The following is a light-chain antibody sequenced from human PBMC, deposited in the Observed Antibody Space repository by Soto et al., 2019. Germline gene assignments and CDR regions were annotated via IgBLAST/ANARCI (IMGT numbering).Light chain of an antibody. CDR3: QQRGNWPLT. Sequence: VLTQSPTTLSLSPGERATLSCRASQSVSSYFAWYQQKPGQAPRLLIYDASNRATGIPARFSGSGSGTDFTLTISSLEPEDFAVYYCQQRGNWPLTFGQGTKV. CDR2: DAS. J-gene: IGKJ1*01. V-gene: IGKV3-11*01. CDR1: QSVSSY.